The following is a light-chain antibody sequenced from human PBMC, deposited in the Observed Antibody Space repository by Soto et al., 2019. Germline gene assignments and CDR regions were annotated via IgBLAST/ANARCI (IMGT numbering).Light chain of an antibody. CDR1: QSVGSN. CDR2: GAS. V-gene: IGKV3-15*01. Sequence: ETVMTQSPATLSVSPGERATLSCRASQSVGSNLAWYRQRPGQAPRLLIYGASTRAAGVPASFSGSGSGTEFTLTISSLESEDFAFYFCQQYNNWPRTFGQGTRLEIE. J-gene: IGKJ5*01. CDR3: QQYNNWPRT.